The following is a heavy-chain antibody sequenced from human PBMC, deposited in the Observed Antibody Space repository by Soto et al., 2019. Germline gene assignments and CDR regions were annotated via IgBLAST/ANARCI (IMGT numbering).Heavy chain of an antibody. CDR2: FRESGGTT. V-gene: IGHV3-23*01. D-gene: IGHD2-15*01. J-gene: IGHJ4*02. Sequence: VQLSASGGGLVQPGGSLRLSCAASGFTFSSSAMSWVRQAPGKGLDWVSTFRESGGTTHYADSVKGRFTISRDTSKNILYLQMNSLRAEDTAIYYCAKDSTWDIISPTHDFGGQGTLVTVSS. CDR1: GFTFSSSA. CDR3: AKDSTWDIISPTHDF.